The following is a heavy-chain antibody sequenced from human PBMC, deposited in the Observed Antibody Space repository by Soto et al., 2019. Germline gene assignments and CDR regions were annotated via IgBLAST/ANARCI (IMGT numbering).Heavy chain of an antibody. CDR3: VRSKGGYSYGTPFDY. Sequence: HPGGSLRLSCAASGSTLSSYAMHWVRQAPGKGLEYVSAISWNSGNIGYADSVKGRFTTSRDNAENSLYLQMNSLRPEDTALYYCVRSKGGYSYGTPFDYWGQGTLVTVSS. D-gene: IGHD5-18*01. CDR1: GSTLSSYA. CDR2: ISWNSGNI. V-gene: IGHV3-9*01. J-gene: IGHJ4*02.